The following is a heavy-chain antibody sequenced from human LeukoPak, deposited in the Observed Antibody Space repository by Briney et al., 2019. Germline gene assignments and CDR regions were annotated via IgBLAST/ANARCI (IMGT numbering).Heavy chain of an antibody. V-gene: IGHV4-59*08. J-gene: IGHJ4*02. D-gene: IGHD3-3*01. CDR3: ARHGTSRIITTH. CDR2: IYSSGST. CDR1: GGSINSYY. Sequence: SETLSLTCSVSGGSINSYYWSWIRQPPGKGLEWIGYIYSSGSTNYNPSLKGRVTISLDTSKNQFSLELSSVTAADTAMYYCARHGTSRIITTHWGQGSLVIVSS.